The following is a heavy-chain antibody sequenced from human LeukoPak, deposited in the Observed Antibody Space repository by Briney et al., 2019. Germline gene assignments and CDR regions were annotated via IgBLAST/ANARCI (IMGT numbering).Heavy chain of an antibody. CDR1: GYTFTGYY. CDR2: INPNSGGT. V-gene: IGHV1-2*02. J-gene: IGHJ4*02. D-gene: IGHD3-22*01. CDR3: ARDADFQFGYYYDTSGYPLFDY. Sequence: ASVKVSCKASGYTFTGYYMHWVRQAPGQGLEWMGWINPNSGGTNYAQKFQGRVTMTRDTSISTAYMDLSRLRSDDTAVYFCARDADFQFGYYYDTSGYPLFDYWGQGTLVTVSS.